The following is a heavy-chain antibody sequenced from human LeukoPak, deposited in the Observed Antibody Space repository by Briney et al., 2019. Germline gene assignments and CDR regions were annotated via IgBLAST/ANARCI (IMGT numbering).Heavy chain of an antibody. D-gene: IGHD2-21*02. CDR1: GYTFTSYG. Sequence: ASVKVSCTASGYTFTSYGISWVRQAPGQGLEWMGWISAYNGKTSYAQKLQGRVTMTPDTSTSTAYMELRSLRSDDTAVYYCARYDGGDLLPFDYWGQGTLVTVSS. V-gene: IGHV1-18*01. CDR3: ARYDGGDLLPFDY. CDR2: ISAYNGKT. J-gene: IGHJ4*02.